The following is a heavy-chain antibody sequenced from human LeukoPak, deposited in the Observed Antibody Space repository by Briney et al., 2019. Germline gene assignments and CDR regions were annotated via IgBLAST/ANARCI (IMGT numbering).Heavy chain of an antibody. CDR2: LYYSGST. D-gene: IGHD3-22*01. CDR1: GGSISSFY. Sequence: SETLSLTCTVSGGSISSFYWTWIRQPPGKGLEWIGYLYYSGSTNYNPSLKSRVTISVDTSKNQFSLKLSSVTAADTAVYYCAVTYYYDSSGYHPHAFDIWGQGTMVTVSS. J-gene: IGHJ3*02. V-gene: IGHV4-59*08. CDR3: AVTYYYDSSGYHPHAFDI.